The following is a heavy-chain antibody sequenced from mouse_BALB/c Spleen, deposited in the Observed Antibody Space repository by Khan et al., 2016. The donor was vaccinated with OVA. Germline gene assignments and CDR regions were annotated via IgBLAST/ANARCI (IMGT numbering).Heavy chain of an antibody. V-gene: IGHV1-18*01. CDR3: GRRASITVEGFAY. CDR2: VNPNNGGT. J-gene: IGHJ3*01. CDR1: GYSFTGYY. D-gene: IGHD1-1*01. Sequence: VQLQQSGPDLVKPGASVKISCKTSGYSFTGYYIHWVKQSQGKSLEWIGRVNPNNGGTTYNQKFKGKAILTVEKSSSTAYMELSSLTSEDSAVYYSGRRASITVEGFAYWGQGTMVTVSA.